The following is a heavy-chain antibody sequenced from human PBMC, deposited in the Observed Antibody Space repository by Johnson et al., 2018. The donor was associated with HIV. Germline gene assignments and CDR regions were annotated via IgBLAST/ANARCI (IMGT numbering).Heavy chain of an antibody. J-gene: IGHJ3*02. V-gene: IGHV3-30-3*01. Sequence: QMLLVESGGGVVQPGGSLRLSCLASGFSISDSAIHWVRQAPGKGLESVAVISKDGDNEYYADSVKGRFTVSRDHSKNTLNLQMNSLRAEDTAVYYCARDLDTAMVTCAFDIWGQGTMVTVSS. D-gene: IGHD5-18*01. CDR2: ISKDGDNE. CDR3: ARDLDTAMVTCAFDI. CDR1: GFSISDSA.